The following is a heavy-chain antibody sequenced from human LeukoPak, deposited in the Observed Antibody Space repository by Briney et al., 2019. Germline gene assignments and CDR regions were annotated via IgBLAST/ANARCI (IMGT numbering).Heavy chain of an antibody. J-gene: IGHJ3*02. CDR2: ISSSSNYI. V-gene: IGHV3-21*06. CDR3: ALGGNGAFDI. Sequence: PGGSLRLSCAASGFTFSGYSMNWVRRAPGKGLEWVSSISSSSNYIYYADSVKGRFTISRDNAKNSLYLQLSNLRADDTAVYYCALGGNGAFDIWGQGTKVTVSP. CDR1: GFTFSGYS. D-gene: IGHD2-8*01.